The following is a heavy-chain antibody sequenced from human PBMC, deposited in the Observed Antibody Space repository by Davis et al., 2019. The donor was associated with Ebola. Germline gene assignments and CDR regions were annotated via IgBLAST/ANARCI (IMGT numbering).Heavy chain of an antibody. V-gene: IGHV1-2*04. CDR1: GYTFTGYY. Sequence: AAPVKVSCKASGYTFTGYYMHWVRQAPGQGLEWMGWINPNSGGTNYAQKFQGWVTMTRDTSISTAYMELSRLRSDDTAVYYCARGGGSSKRTMGYWGQGTLVTVSS. CDR3: ARGGGSSKRTMGY. J-gene: IGHJ4*02. CDR2: INPNSGGT. D-gene: IGHD1-26*01.